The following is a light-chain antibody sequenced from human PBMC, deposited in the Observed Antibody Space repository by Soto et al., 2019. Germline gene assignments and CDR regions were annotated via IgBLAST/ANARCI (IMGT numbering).Light chain of an antibody. CDR3: QQRSNWPLIP. Sequence: EVALTQSKDTLSLSPGERATLSCRASQSIRSERLAWYQQKPGQAPRLLIYDASNRATGIPARFSGSGSGTDFTLTISSLEPEDFAVYYCQQRSNWPLIPSGQRTRLEI. V-gene: IGKV3-11*01. J-gene: IGKJ5*01. CDR2: DAS. CDR1: QSIRSER.